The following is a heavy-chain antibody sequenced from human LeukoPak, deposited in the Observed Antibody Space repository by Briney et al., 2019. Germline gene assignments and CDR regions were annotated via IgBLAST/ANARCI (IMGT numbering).Heavy chain of an antibody. V-gene: IGHV4-34*01. CDR3: ARELQNGMDV. CDR1: GGSFSGYY. Sequence: SETLPLTCAVYGGSFSGYYWSWIRQPPGKGLEWIGEINHSGSTNYNPSLKSRVTISVDTSKNQFSLKLSSVTAADTAVYYCARELQNGMDVWGQGTTVTVSS. CDR2: INHSGST. J-gene: IGHJ6*02.